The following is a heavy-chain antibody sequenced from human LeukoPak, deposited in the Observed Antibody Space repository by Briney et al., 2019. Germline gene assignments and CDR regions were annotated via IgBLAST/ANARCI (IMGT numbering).Heavy chain of an antibody. CDR1: GGSISSGSYY. V-gene: IGHV4-61*02. J-gene: IGHJ4*02. CDR2: IYTSGST. CDR3: AREGVNILTCYPLPGY. Sequence: SQTLSLTCTVSGGSISSGSYYWICIRQPAGKGLECIGRIYTSGSTNYNPSLKSRVTILVGTSQNQFSLELVSVTAADTAVYYCAREGVNILTCYPLPGYWGQGTLVTVSS. D-gene: IGHD3-9*01.